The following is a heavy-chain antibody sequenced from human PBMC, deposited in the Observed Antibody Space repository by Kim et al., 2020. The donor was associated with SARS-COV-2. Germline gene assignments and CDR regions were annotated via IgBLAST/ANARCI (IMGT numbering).Heavy chain of an antibody. CDR1: GFTFGDYP. J-gene: IGHJ6*02. CDR3: STETHDSGSYYYYYGMDV. D-gene: IGHD1-26*01. Sequence: GGSLRLSCTASGFTFGDYPISWFRQAPGKGLEWVGFIRRKAYAGTTEYAASVKGRFPISSDNYQIIAFLQMNSLKTEDTAVYYCSTETHDSGSYYYYYGMDVWGHGTTVTVSS. CDR2: IRRKAYAGTT. V-gene: IGHV3-49*03.